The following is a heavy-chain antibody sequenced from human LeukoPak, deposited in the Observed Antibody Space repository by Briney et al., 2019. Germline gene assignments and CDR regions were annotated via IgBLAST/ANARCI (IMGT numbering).Heavy chain of an antibody. CDR2: ISNSGSYI. J-gene: IGHJ6*03. CDR1: GFTFSSYT. Sequence: GESLRLSCAASGFTFSSYTMSWVRQAPGKGLEWVSLISNSGSYIYYADSMKGRVTISRDNAKNSLLLQMNSLRDEHTALYYCARVGASSSWYGSYYYYYMDVWGMGTTVTVFS. D-gene: IGHD6-13*01. V-gene: IGHV3-21*01. CDR3: ARVGASSSWYGSYYYYYMDV.